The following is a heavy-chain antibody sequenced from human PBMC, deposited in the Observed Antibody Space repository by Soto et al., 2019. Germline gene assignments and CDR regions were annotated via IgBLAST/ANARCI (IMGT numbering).Heavy chain of an antibody. D-gene: IGHD4-4*01. CDR1: GGTFSSYA. CDR2: IIPIFGTA. J-gene: IGHJ6*02. V-gene: IGHV1-69*13. CDR3: ARDRSNYVWENYYYYYGMDV. Sequence: SVKVSCKASGGTFSSYAISWVRQAPGQGLEWMGGIIPIFGTANYAQKFQGRVTITADESTSTAYMELSSLRSEDTAVYYCARDRSNYVWENYYYYYGMDVWGQGTTVTVSS.